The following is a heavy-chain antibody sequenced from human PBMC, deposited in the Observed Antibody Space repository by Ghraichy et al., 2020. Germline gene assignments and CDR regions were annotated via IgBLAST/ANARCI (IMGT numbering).Heavy chain of an antibody. Sequence: SETLSLTCTVSGGSISSYYWSWIRQPPGKGLEWIGYIYYSGSTNYNPSLKSRVTISVDTSKNQFSLKLSSVTAADTAVYYCARCPGDYYGMDVWGPGTTVTVSS. CDR2: IYYSGST. CDR1: GGSISSYY. J-gene: IGHJ6*02. V-gene: IGHV4-59*01. D-gene: IGHD4-17*01. CDR3: ARCPGDYYGMDV.